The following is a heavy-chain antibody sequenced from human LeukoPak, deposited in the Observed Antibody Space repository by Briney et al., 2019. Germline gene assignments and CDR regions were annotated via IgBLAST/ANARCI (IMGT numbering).Heavy chain of an antibody. CDR1: GGSISGYY. D-gene: IGHD1-7*01. CDR2: IYTSGST. V-gene: IGHV4-4*07. CDR3: ARLITGTTTAFDI. J-gene: IGHJ3*02. Sequence: SQTLSLTCTVSGGSISGYYWSWIRQPAGKGLEWIGRIYTSGSTHYNPSLKSRVTMSVDTSKNQFSLKLSSVTAADTAVYYCARLITGTTTAFDIWGQGTVVTVSS.